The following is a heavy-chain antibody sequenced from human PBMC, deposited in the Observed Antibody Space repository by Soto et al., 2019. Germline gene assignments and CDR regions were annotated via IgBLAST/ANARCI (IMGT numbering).Heavy chain of an antibody. CDR1: GGSISSNFYY. CDR3: ARQTDDSYTCNAFDI. CDR2: IYYRGST. Sequence: PSETLSLTCTFSGGSISSNFYYWGCIRQPPGKWLQWIGNIYYRGSTNYNPSLKSPVTISVDTSKNQFSLKLSSVTAADTAVYYCARQTDDSYTCNAFDIWGQGTMVTGSS. J-gene: IGHJ3*02. D-gene: IGHD3-16*01. V-gene: IGHV4-39*01.